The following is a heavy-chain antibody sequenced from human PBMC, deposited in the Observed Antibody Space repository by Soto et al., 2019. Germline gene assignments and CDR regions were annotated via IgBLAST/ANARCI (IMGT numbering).Heavy chain of an antibody. D-gene: IGHD5-12*01. J-gene: IGHJ4*02. V-gene: IGHV4-59*01. Sequence: SETLSLTCTVSGDSISAYSWSWVRQPPGKGLEWIGNIHYNGNAKYNPSLKSRVSMSVDTSKNQFSLRLISVTAADTAKYFCAREGNLGRWLQPLDFWGQGTLVTVSS. CDR3: AREGNLGRWLQPLDF. CDR1: GDSISAYS. CDR2: IHYNGNA.